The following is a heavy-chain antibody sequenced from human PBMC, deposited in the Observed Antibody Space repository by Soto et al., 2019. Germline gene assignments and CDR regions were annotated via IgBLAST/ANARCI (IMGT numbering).Heavy chain of an antibody. D-gene: IGHD2-21*02. CDR3: ANDPCGGGNSFSDAFDI. Sequence: EVQLLESGGGLAQPGESLRLSCAASGFTFSTYAMNWVRQAPGKGLEWVSGISGSGDNTYYADSVKGRFTISRDNSKNPLYLQMNRLRAEDTAVYYCANDPCGGGNSFSDAFDIWGQGTMVSVSS. J-gene: IGHJ3*02. CDR2: ISGSGDNT. CDR1: GFTFSTYA. V-gene: IGHV3-23*01.